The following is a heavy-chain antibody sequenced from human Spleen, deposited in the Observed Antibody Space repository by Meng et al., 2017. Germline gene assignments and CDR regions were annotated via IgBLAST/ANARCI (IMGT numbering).Heavy chain of an antibody. J-gene: IGHJ5*01. CDR2: IYSGGNT. CDR1: GFTVSHNY. CDR3: AKGPDSWRGRNNLFDS. V-gene: IGHV3-53*01. D-gene: IGHD3-3*01. Sequence: GESLKISCAASGFTVSHNYMSWVRQAPGEGLEWVSVIYSGGNTYYADSVKGRFTISRDNSRNAVHLQMRSLRVEDTAVYYCAKGPDSWRGRNNLFDSWGQGTLVTVSS.